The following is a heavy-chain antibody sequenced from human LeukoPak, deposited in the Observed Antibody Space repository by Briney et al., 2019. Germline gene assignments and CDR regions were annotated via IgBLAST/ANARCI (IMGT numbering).Heavy chain of an antibody. Sequence: PETLSLTCTVSGGSITSYYWSWIRQPPGKGLEWIGYIYYSGSTNYNPSLKSRVTISVDTSKNQFSLKLSSVTAADTAVYFCARHGASGSYLYYFDYWGQGTLVTVSS. V-gene: IGHV4-59*08. J-gene: IGHJ4*02. CDR1: GGSITSYY. D-gene: IGHD1-26*01. CDR3: ARHGASGSYLYYFDY. CDR2: IYYSGST.